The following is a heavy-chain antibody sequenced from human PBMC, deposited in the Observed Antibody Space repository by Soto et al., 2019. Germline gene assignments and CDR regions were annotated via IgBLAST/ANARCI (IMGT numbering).Heavy chain of an antibody. D-gene: IGHD5-18*01. CDR3: AREVIRGYSYDYIDY. J-gene: IGHJ4*02. CDR2: ITRDGDKT. CDR1: GFIFSNAA. V-gene: IGHV3-64*04. Sequence: GGSLRLSCAASGFIFSNAAMHWVRQPPGEGLEYVSSITRDGDKTQYADSVRARFTISRDNSKNTLYLQMNSMRAEDTAVYFWAREVIRGYSYDYIDYWSQGTLVTVAS.